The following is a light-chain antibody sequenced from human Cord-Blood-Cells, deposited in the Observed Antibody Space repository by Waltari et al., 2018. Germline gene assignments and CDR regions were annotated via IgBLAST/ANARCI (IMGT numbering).Light chain of an antibody. CDR1: SSDVGGYNY. J-gene: IGLJ1*01. Sequence: QSALTQPPSASGSPGQSVTISCTGTSSDVGGYNYVSWYQQHPGKAPKFMIYEVSKRPSGVPVRFSGSKSGNTASLTVSGLQAEDEADYYCSSYAGSNNYVFGTGTKVTVL. CDR3: SSYAGSNNYV. V-gene: IGLV2-8*01. CDR2: EVS.